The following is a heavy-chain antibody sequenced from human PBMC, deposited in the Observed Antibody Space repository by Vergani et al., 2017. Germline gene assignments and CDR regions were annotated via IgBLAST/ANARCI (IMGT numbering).Heavy chain of an antibody. J-gene: IGHJ4*02. CDR3: ARDNGESDYGDYGYAGRQGHVGV. CDR2: IIPIFGTA. V-gene: IGHV1-69*13. D-gene: IGHD4-17*01. Sequence: QVQLLQSGAAVRKPGSSVKVSCKASGGTFSSYAISWVRQAPGQGLEWMGGIIPIFGTANYAQKFQGRVTITADESTSTAYMELSSLRSEDTAVYYCARDNGESDYGDYGYAGRQGHVGVWGQGTLVTVSS. CDR1: GGTFSSYA.